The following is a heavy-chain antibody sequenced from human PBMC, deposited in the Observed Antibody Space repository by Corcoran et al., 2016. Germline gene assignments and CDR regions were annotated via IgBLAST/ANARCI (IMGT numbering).Heavy chain of an antibody. CDR2: ISSSSSYI. Sequence: EVQLVESGGGLVKPGGSLRLSCAASGFTFSSYSMNWVRQAPGKGLECVSSISSSSSYIYYADSVKGRFTISRDNAKNSLYLQMNSLRAEDTAVYYCARDGDYYDSSGYLDYWGQGTLVTVSS. CDR3: ARDGDYYDSSGYLDY. D-gene: IGHD3-22*01. J-gene: IGHJ4*02. CDR1: GFTFSSYS. V-gene: IGHV3-21*01.